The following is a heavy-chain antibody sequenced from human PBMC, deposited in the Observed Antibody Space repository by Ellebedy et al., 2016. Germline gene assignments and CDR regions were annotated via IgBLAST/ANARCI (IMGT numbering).Heavy chain of an antibody. Sequence: GGSLRLXXAASGFPSKNAWMYWVPQAPGKGLEWVGRIKSESDGGTTDYAAPAKRRFTISRDDSKNTLYLQMNSLKTEDTAVYYCTTDSSTSCSDYWGQGTLVTVSS. CDR1: GFPSKNAW. V-gene: IGHV3-15*01. CDR2: IKSESDGGTT. CDR3: TTDSSTSCSDY. D-gene: IGHD2-2*01. J-gene: IGHJ4*02.